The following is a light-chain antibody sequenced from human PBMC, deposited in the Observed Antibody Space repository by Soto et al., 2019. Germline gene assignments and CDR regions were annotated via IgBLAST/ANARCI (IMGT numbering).Light chain of an antibody. J-gene: IGKJ2*01. CDR2: AAS. Sequence: DIQMTQSPSSLSASLGDRVTITCRASQSISSYLNWYQQKPGKAPKLLIYAASSLQSGVPSRFSGSGSGTDFTLTISSLQPEDFATYYCQLSYSTPRYTFGQGTKLEIK. CDR3: QLSYSTPRYT. V-gene: IGKV1-39*01. CDR1: QSISSY.